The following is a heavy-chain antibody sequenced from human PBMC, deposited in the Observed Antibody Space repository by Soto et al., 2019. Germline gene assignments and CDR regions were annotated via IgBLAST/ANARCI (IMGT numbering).Heavy chain of an antibody. D-gene: IGHD3-16*01. J-gene: IGHJ3*02. V-gene: IGHV3-30*04. CDR1: GFTFSDYV. CDR2: ISHDGREK. Sequence: QVQLVESGGGVVQPGRSLRLSCAASGFTFSDYVMHWVRKAPVKGLEWVTGISHDGREKYYADSGKGRFTRSRDNSKNTLYLQMDSLRAEDTAVYYGAGEGAGILNAFDIWGQGTMVTVSP. CDR3: AGEGAGILNAFDI.